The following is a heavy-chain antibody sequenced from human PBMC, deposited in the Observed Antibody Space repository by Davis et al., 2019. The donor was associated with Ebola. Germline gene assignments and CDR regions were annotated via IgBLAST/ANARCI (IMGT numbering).Heavy chain of an antibody. V-gene: IGHV1-18*01. CDR3: ARDLRYYYDSSGYGSGYYFDY. Sequence: ASVKVSCKASGYTFTSYGISWVRQAPGQGLEWMGWISAYNGNTNYAQKLQGRVTMTTDTSTSTAYMELRSLRSDDTAVYYSARDLRYYYDSSGYGSGYYFDYWGQGTLVTVSS. J-gene: IGHJ4*02. CDR1: GYTFTSYG. D-gene: IGHD3-22*01. CDR2: ISAYNGNT.